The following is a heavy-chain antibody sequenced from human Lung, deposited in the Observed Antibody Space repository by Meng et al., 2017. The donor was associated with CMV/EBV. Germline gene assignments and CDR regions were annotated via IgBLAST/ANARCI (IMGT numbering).Heavy chain of an antibody. CDR3: ASESPEYQGLEDYYYGMDV. CDR2: IYYSGST. Sequence: GSLRLXCTVSGGSISSSSYYWGWIRQPPGKGLEWIGSIYYSGSTYYNPSLKSRVTISVDTSKNQFSLKLSSVTTADTAVYYCASESPEYQGLEDYYYGMDVWXQGTTVTVSS. CDR1: GGSISSSSYY. J-gene: IGHJ6*02. D-gene: IGHD6-19*01. V-gene: IGHV4-39*07.